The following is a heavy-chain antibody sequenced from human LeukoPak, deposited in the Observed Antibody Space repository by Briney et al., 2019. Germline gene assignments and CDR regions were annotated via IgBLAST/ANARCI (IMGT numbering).Heavy chain of an antibody. Sequence: GESLRLSCAASGFTFSSYAMSWVRQAPGKGLEWVSVISGSGTTYYADSVRGRFIISRDNSKNTLYLQMNSLRAEDTAVYYCAKAPARGWDSGYYAYFQHWGQGTLVTVSS. CDR2: ISGSGTT. CDR3: AKAPARGWDSGYYAYFQH. D-gene: IGHD3-22*01. J-gene: IGHJ1*01. CDR1: GFTFSSYA. V-gene: IGHV3-23*01.